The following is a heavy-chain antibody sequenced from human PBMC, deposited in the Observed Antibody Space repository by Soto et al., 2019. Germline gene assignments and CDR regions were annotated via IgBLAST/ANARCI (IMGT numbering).Heavy chain of an antibody. J-gene: IGHJ4*02. V-gene: IGHV1-69*12. CDR2: IIPMFGTA. CDR3: ASGIQLWLRRINDGYSG. Sequence: QVQLVQSGAEVKKPESSVKVSCKAPGGTFSTYAISWVRQAPGQGLEWMGGIIPMFGTANYAQRFQDRVRMTAAESTNTVYMELSSLRSEDTAVYFCASGIQLWLRRINDGYSGWGQGSLVTVSS. CDR1: GGTFSTYA. D-gene: IGHD5-18*01.